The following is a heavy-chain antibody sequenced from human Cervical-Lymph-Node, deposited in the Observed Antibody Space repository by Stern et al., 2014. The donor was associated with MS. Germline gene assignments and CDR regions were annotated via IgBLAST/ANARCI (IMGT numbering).Heavy chain of an antibody. J-gene: IGHJ4*02. CDR2: ISYIGST. V-gene: IGHV4-31*03. CDR3: ARSDRLWGSFDY. CDR1: GASISTVGYY. D-gene: IGHD3-16*01. Sequence: QVQLQESGPGLVQPSQTLSLTCTVSGASISTVGYYWSWIRQHPGKGLEWIAYISYIGSTYYTPSVKSRVSISADTSKNQFSLNLTSVTAADTALYYCARSDRLWGSFDYWGQGTLVAVSS.